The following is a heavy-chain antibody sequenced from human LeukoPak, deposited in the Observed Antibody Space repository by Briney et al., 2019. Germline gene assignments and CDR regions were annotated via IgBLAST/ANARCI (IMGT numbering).Heavy chain of an antibody. Sequence: GGSLRLSCAASGLTVSKNYMSWVRQAPGKGLESVSVIYSGGSTYYADSVKGRFTISRDNSKNTLYLQMNSLRAEDTAVYYCARVGYYGSGIPENWGQGTLVTVSS. D-gene: IGHD3-10*01. V-gene: IGHV3-66*01. CDR3: ARVGYYGSGIPEN. J-gene: IGHJ4*02. CDR2: IYSGGST. CDR1: GLTVSKNY.